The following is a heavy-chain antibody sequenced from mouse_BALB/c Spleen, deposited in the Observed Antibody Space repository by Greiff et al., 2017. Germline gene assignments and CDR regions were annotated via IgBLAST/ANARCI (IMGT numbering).Heavy chain of an antibody. J-gene: IGHJ1*01. CDR2: ISNGGGST. Sequence: EVQGVESGGGLVQPGGSLKLSCAASGFTFSSYTMSWVRQTPEKRLEWVAYISNGGGSTYYPDTVKGRFTISRDNAKNTLYLQMSSLKSEDTAMYYCARQDRYDVHWYFDVWGAGTTVTVSA. V-gene: IGHV5-12-2*01. D-gene: IGHD2-14*01. CDR3: ARQDRYDVHWYFDV. CDR1: GFTFSSYT.